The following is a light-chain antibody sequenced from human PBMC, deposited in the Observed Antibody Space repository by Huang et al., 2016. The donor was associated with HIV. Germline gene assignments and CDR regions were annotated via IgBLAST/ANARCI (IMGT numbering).Light chain of an antibody. CDR3: QQSYSALGLT. V-gene: IGKV1-39*01. CDR2: DAC. Sequence: GDRVTIARRARQSIGTYLNGYQQKPGKAPRLLIHDACSLQSGVPSRFSGSGSGTDFTLTISSLQPEDYATYYCQQSYSALGLTFGGGTKVEIK. CDR1: QSIGTY. J-gene: IGKJ4*01.